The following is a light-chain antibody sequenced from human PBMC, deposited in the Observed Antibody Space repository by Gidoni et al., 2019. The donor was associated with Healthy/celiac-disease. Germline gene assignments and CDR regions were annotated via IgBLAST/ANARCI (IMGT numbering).Light chain of an antibody. J-gene: IGKJ3*01. V-gene: IGKV1-9*01. CDR3: HQLNSYLFT. CDR1: QGISSY. CDR2: AAS. Sequence: DIQLTQSPSFLSASVGDRVTITCRASQGISSYLAWYQQKPGKAPKLLIYAASTLQSGVPSRFSGSGSGTEFTLTISSLQPEDFATYYCHQLNSYLFTFXPXTKVDIK.